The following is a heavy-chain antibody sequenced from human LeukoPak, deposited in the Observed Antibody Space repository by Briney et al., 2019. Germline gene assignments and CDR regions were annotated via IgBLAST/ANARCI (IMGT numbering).Heavy chain of an antibody. V-gene: IGHV3-23*01. Sequence: PGGSRRLSCAASGFIFSSYDMNWVRQAPGKGLEWVSLISGSGGSTYYADSMKGRFTISRDNSKNTLYLQMNSLRAEDTAVYYCAKVYGGNSGPFDYWGQGTLVTVSS. CDR1: GFIFSSYD. D-gene: IGHD4-23*01. J-gene: IGHJ4*02. CDR2: ISGSGGST. CDR3: AKVYGGNSGPFDY.